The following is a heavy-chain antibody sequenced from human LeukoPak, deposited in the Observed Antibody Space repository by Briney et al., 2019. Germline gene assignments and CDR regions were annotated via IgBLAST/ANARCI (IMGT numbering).Heavy chain of an antibody. Sequence: GESLKISCKGSGYSFTSYWIGWVRQMPGKGLEWMGIIYPGDSDTRYSPSFQGQVTISADKSISTAYLQWSSLKASDTAMYYCARNRQYYDRGPPYLDYYMDVWGKGTTVTVSS. CDR2: IYPGDSDT. CDR3: ARNRQYYDRGPPYLDYYMDV. V-gene: IGHV5-51*01. CDR1: GYSFTSYW. D-gene: IGHD3-22*01. J-gene: IGHJ6*03.